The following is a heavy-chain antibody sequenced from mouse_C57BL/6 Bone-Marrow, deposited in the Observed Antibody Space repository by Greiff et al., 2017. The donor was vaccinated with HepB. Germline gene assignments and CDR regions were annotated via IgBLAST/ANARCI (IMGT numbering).Heavy chain of an antibody. CDR3: AREGFYYYGSSSYAMDY. V-gene: IGHV3-6*01. Sequence: EVQLVESGPGLVKPSQSLSLTCSVTGYSITSGYYWNWIRQFPGNKLEWMGYISYDGSNNYNPSLKNRISITRDTSKNQFFLKLNSVTTEDTATYYCAREGFYYYGSSSYAMDYWGQGTSVTVSS. J-gene: IGHJ4*01. CDR1: GYSITSGYY. D-gene: IGHD1-1*01. CDR2: ISYDGSN.